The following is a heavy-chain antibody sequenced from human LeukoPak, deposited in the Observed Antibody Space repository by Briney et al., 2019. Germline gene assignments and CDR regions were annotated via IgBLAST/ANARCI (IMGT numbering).Heavy chain of an antibody. CDR1: GFTFSNYG. CDR2: ISFSTTTE. J-gene: IGHJ4*02. D-gene: IGHD5-24*01. CDR3: ARVRDGHSVNYLDQ. V-gene: IGHV3-48*02. Sequence: GGSLRLSCAAFGFTFSNYGMTWVRQVPGKGLEWISYISFSTTTEYYADSVKGRFIVSRDNAKNSLYLQMNSLRDEDTAMFYCARVRDGHSVNYLDQWGQGTRITVSS.